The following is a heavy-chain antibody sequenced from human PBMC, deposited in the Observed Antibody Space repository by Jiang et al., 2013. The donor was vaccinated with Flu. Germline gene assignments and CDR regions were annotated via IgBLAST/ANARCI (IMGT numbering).Heavy chain of an antibody. V-gene: IGHV5-10-1*01. D-gene: IGHD1-1*01. Sequence: GAEVKKPGESLTISCKTSGYSFTSSWISWMRRMPGKGLEWMGKIDPRDSYTNYSPSFQGHVTLSTDKSKNTAYLRWNSLKASDTAMYFCARIGDVTGTILDSWGQGTLVTVSS. CDR2: IDPRDSYT. CDR1: GYSFTSSW. J-gene: IGHJ4*02. CDR3: ARIGDVTGTILDS.